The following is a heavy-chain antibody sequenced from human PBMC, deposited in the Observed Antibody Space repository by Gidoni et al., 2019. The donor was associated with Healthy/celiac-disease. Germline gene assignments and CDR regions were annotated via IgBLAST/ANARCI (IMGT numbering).Heavy chain of an antibody. D-gene: IGHD6-13*01. V-gene: IGHV3-9*01. CDR3: AKDHAGIAAAGKGFDY. J-gene: IGHJ4*02. Sequence: QLVASWVGLVQPGRSLRLSCSSSVFPFDDYAMHWVRQAPGKGLEWVSGISCNSGSIGYADYGKGRFTISRDNAKNSLYLQMNSLRAEDTALYYCAKDHAGIAAAGKGFDYWGQGTLVTVSS. CDR2: ISCNSGSI. CDR1: VFPFDDYA.